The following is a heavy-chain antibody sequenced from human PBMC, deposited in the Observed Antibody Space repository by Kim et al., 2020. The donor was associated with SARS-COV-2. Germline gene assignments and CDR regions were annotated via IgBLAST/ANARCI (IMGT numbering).Heavy chain of an antibody. CDR3: AREDVDKVSFDP. CDR1: GGSISSSNW. V-gene: IGHV4-4*02. Sequence: SETLSLTCAVSGGSISSSNWWSWVRQPPGKGLEWIGEIYHSGSTNYNPSLKSRVTISVDKSKNQFSLKLSSVTAADTAGYYCAREDVDKVSFDPWGQGTLVTVSS. D-gene: IGHD3-9*01. CDR2: IYHSGST. J-gene: IGHJ5*02.